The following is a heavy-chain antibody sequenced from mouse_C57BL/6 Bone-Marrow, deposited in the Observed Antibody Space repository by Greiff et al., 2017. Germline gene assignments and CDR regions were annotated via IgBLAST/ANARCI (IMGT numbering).Heavy chain of an antibody. J-gene: IGHJ2*01. Sequence: EVQRVESGGGLVKPGGSLKLSCAASGFTFSSYAMSWVRQTPEKRLEWVATISDGGSYTYYPDNVKGRFTISRDNAKNNLYLQMSHLKSEDTAMYYFAGLGRRCWGQSTTLSVST. CDR2: ISDGGSYT. D-gene: IGHD4-1*01. V-gene: IGHV5-4*01. CDR1: GFTFSSYA. CDR3: AGLGRRC.